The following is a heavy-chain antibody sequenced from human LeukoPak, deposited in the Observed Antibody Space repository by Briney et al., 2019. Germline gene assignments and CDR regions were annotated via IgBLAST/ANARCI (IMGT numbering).Heavy chain of an antibody. CDR3: ARYCSSTSCYYANYCYYMDV. V-gene: IGHV4-34*01. J-gene: IGHJ6*03. Sequence: SETLSLTCAVYGGSFSGYYWSWIRQPPGKGLEWIGEVNHSGSTNYNPSLKSRVTISVDTSKNQFSLKLSSVTAADTAVYYCARYCSSTSCYYANYCYYMDVWGKGTTVTVSS. CDR1: GGSFSGYY. CDR2: VNHSGST. D-gene: IGHD2-2*01.